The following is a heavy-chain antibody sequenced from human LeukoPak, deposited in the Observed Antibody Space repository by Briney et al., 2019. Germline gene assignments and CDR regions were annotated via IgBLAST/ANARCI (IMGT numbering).Heavy chain of an antibody. V-gene: IGHV1-46*01. CDR1: GYTFTSYY. D-gene: IGHD2-2*03. Sequence: GASVKVSCKASGYTFTSYYMHWVRQAPGQGLEWMGIINPSGGSTSYAQKFQGRVTMTRDTSTSTVYMELSSLRSEDTAVYYCARGRGDLMDIVVVPAVMDVWGQGTTVIVSS. CDR3: ARGRGDLMDIVVVPAVMDV. J-gene: IGHJ6*02. CDR2: INPSGGST.